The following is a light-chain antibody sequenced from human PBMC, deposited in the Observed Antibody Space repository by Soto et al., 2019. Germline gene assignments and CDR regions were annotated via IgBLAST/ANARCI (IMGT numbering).Light chain of an antibody. Sequence: QSALTQPPSASGSPGQSVTISCTGTSSDVGGYNSVSWCQQYPGKAPKLMIYEVSKRPSGVPDRFSGSKSGNTASLTVSGLQVEDGADYYGSSYEGSTRGVLLGGGTKLTVL. CDR1: SSDVGGYNS. V-gene: IGLV2-8*01. J-gene: IGLJ2*01. CDR2: EVS. CDR3: SSYEGSTRGVL.